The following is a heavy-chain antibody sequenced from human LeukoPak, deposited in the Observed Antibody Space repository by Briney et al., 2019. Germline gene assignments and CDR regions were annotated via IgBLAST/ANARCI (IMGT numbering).Heavy chain of an antibody. CDR3: AKVIREVDMSHDY. CDR1: RFTFSNYG. D-gene: IGHD5-24*01. CDR2: ISYDGGDQ. Sequence: QPGRSLILSCAASRFTFSNYGMHWVRQAPGRGLEWVAVISYDGGDQYYTDSVKGRFTISRDNSKSTLYLQMNSLRAEDTAVYYCAKVIREVDMSHDYWGQGALVTVSS. J-gene: IGHJ4*02. V-gene: IGHV3-30*18.